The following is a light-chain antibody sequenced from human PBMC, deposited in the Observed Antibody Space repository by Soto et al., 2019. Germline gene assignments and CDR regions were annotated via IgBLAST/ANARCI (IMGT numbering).Light chain of an antibody. Sequence: EIVLTQSPATLSLSPGERATLSCRASQSVSSYLAWYQQKPGQAPRLLVYGASNRATGIPARFSGSGYGTDFTLTISSLEPEDFAVYYCQQRSNWPRTFGQGTKVDIK. V-gene: IGKV3-11*01. J-gene: IGKJ1*01. CDR2: GAS. CDR3: QQRSNWPRT. CDR1: QSVSSY.